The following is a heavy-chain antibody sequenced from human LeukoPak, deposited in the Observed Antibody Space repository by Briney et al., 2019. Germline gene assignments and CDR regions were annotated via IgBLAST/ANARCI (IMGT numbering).Heavy chain of an antibody. CDR2: ISAYNGNT. Sequence: GASVKVSCKASGYTFTVFGISWVRQAPGQGLEWMGWISAYNGNTNYAQKLQGRVTMTTDTSTSTAYMELRSLRSDDTAVYYCARGPFPLEAARYWYFDLWGRGTLVTVSS. J-gene: IGHJ2*01. V-gene: IGHV1-18*01. CDR1: GYTFTVFG. CDR3: ARGPFPLEAARYWYFDL. D-gene: IGHD6-6*01.